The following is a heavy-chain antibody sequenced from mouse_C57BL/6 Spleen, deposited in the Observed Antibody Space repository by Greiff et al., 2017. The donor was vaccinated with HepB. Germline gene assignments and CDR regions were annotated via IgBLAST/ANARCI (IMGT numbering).Heavy chain of an antibody. CDR1: GFTFSDYG. D-gene: IGHD2-3*01. Sequence: DVKLVESGGGLVKPGGSLKLSCAASGFTFSDYGMHWVRQAPEKGLEWVAYISSGSSTIYYADTVKGRFTISRDNAKNTLFLQMTSLRSEDTAMYYCARRSYDGPFDYWGQGTTLTVSS. CDR2: ISSGSSTI. J-gene: IGHJ2*01. V-gene: IGHV5-17*01. CDR3: ARRSYDGPFDY.